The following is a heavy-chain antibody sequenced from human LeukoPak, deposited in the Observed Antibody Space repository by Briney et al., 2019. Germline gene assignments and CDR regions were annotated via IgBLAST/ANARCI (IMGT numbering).Heavy chain of an antibody. Sequence: PGGSLRLSCAASGFTVSSTYMSWVRQAPGKGLEWVSVIYSGGSTYYADSVKGRFTISRDNSKNTLYLQMNSLRAEDTAVYHCARDRLYSSSSEDYWGQGTLVTVSS. D-gene: IGHD6-6*01. CDR1: GFTVSSTY. J-gene: IGHJ4*02. V-gene: IGHV3-53*01. CDR2: IYSGGST. CDR3: ARDRLYSSSSEDY.